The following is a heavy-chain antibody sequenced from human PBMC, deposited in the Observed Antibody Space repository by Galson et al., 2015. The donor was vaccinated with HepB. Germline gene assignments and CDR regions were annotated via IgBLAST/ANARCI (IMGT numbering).Heavy chain of an antibody. CDR1: GFTFSSYS. J-gene: IGHJ3*02. V-gene: IGHV3-48*01. Sequence: SLRLSCAASGFTFSSYSMNWVRQAPGKGLEWVSYISSSSSTIYYADSVKGRFSISRDNAKNSLYLQMNSLRAEDTAVYYCARDREEVVPAAMGAFDIWGQGTMVTVSS. D-gene: IGHD2-2*01. CDR3: ARDREEVVPAAMGAFDI. CDR2: ISSSSSTI.